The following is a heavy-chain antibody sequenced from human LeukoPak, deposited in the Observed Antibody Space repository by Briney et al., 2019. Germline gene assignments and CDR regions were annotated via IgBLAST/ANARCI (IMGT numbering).Heavy chain of an antibody. D-gene: IGHD3-10*01. CDR2: IKSKTDGGTT. J-gene: IGHJ6*02. CDR3: TTDGGQLLWFGEYGMDV. Sequence: GGSLRLSCAASGFTFSNAWMSWVRQAPGKGLEWVGRIKSKTDGGTTDYAAPVKGRFTISRDDSKNTLYLQMNSLKTEDTAVYYCTTDGGQLLWFGEYGMDVWSQGTTVTVSS. CDR1: GFTFSNAW. V-gene: IGHV3-15*01.